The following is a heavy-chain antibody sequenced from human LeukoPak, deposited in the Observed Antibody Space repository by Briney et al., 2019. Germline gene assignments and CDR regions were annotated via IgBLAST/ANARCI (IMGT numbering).Heavy chain of an antibody. J-gene: IGHJ4*02. CDR1: AFSFSNYA. D-gene: IGHD3-9*01. V-gene: IGHV3-30*04. Sequence: GGSLRLSCAASAFSFSNYAMHWVRQAPGKGLEWVAVISYDGTNKHYADSVKGRFTISRDNSRNTLYLQVNSLRSEDTAVYYCARDGGLLTAYYPDYWGQGTLVTVSS. CDR3: ARDGGLLTAYYPDY. CDR2: ISYDGTNK.